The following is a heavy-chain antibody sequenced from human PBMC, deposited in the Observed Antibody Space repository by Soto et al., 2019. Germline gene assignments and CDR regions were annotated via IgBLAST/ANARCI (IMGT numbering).Heavy chain of an antibody. CDR1: GGSFSAYY. CDR3: ARLGWELPCVFDY. D-gene: IGHD1-26*01. J-gene: IGHJ4*02. V-gene: IGHV4-34*01. Sequence: SETLSLTCAVYGGSFSAYYWSWIRQPPVKGLEWIGEINHSGGTNYNPSLKSRVTISVDTSMNQFSLNLSSVTAADTAVFYCARLGWELPCVFDYWGQGTLVTVSS. CDR2: INHSGGT.